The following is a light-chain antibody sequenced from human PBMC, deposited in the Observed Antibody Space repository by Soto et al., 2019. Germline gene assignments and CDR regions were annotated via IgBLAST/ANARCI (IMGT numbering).Light chain of an antibody. V-gene: IGKV1-39*01. CDR3: QQSYSTPGT. CDR2: GAI. J-gene: IGKJ1*01. Sequence: DIQMTQSPSSLSASVGDRVTITCRASQSVSKYLNWYQQNPGKAPKLLIYGAISLHSGVPSRFSXSXXGTYFSLTISNLQPEDFASYYCQQSYSTPGTFGQGTKVEIK. CDR1: QSVSKY.